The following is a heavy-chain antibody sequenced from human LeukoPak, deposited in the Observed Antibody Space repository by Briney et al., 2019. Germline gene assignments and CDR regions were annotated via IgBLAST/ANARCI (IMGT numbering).Heavy chain of an antibody. Sequence: GESLKISCKGSGYSFTSNWIGWVRQMPGKGLEWMGIIYPGDSDTRYSPSFQGRVTISVDKSISTAYLQWSSLKASDNAMYYCAMTSNYYFDYWGQGTLVTVSS. J-gene: IGHJ4*02. CDR3: AMTSNYYFDY. V-gene: IGHV5-51*01. D-gene: IGHD1-1*01. CDR2: IYPGDSDT. CDR1: GYSFTSNW.